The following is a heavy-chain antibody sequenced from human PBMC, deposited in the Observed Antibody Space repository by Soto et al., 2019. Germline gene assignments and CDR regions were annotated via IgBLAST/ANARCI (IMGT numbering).Heavy chain of an antibody. Sequence: QVQLVESGGGVVQPGRSLRLSCAASGFTFSSFSLHWVRQAPGKGLEWLARISYDESNKYNADSVKGRFTISRDNSKHTLYLQLNSLRPEDTSVYYCARTTAVAGTPEFDYWGQGTLVTVSS. V-gene: IGHV3-30-3*01. D-gene: IGHD6-19*01. CDR3: ARTTAVAGTPEFDY. CDR2: ISYDESNK. J-gene: IGHJ4*02. CDR1: GFTFSSFS.